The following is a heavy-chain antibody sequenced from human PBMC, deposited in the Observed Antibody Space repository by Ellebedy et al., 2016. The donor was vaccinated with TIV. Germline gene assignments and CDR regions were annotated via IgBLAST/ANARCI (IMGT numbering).Heavy chain of an antibody. Sequence: SGPTLVKPTQTLTLTCTFSGFLLSANGICVSWIRQPPGKALEWLARIDWDDNKFYSTSLKTRLTISRDTSKNQVVLSMTNMDPMDTATYYCARGDYGDYVGWFDPWGQGTLVTVSS. D-gene: IGHD4-17*01. J-gene: IGHJ5*02. CDR3: ARGDYGDYVGWFDP. CDR1: GFLLSANGIC. CDR2: IDWDDNK. V-gene: IGHV2-70*17.